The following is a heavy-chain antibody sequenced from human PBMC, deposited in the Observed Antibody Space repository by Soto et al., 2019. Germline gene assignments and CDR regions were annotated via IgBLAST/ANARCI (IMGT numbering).Heavy chain of an antibody. CDR2: IWYDGSNK. CDR3: AREHCSSTSCYGFDY. CDR1: GFTFSSYG. D-gene: IGHD2-2*01. J-gene: IGHJ4*02. Sequence: QVQLVESGGGVVQPGRSLRLSCAASGFTFSSYGMHWVRQAPGKGLEWVAVIWYDGSNKYYADSVKGLFTISRDNSKNSLYLQMNSLRAEDTAVYYCAREHCSSTSCYGFDYWGQGTLVTVSS. V-gene: IGHV3-33*01.